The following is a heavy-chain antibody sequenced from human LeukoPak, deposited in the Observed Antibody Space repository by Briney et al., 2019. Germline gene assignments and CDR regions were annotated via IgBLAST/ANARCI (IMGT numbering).Heavy chain of an antibody. D-gene: IGHD2-2*01. V-gene: IGHV3-21*01. J-gene: IGHJ3*02. Sequence: GGSLRLSCAASGFTFSSYSMNWVRQAPGKGLEWVSSISSSSSYIYYADSVKGRFTISRDNAKNSLYLQMNSLRAEDTAVYYCARARDRAYCSSTSCHDAFDIWGQGAMVTVSS. CDR3: ARARDRAYCSSTSCHDAFDI. CDR2: ISSSSSYI. CDR1: GFTFSSYS.